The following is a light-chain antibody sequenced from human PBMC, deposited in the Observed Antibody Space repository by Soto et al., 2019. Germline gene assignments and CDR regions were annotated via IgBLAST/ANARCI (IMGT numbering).Light chain of an antibody. CDR1: RDDIGAYDY. CDR2: EVT. J-gene: IGLJ2*01. Sequence: QSALTQPASVSGSPGQSITISCAGTRDDIGAYDYVSWYQQHPGNAPKLLVYEVTNRPSGVSDRFSGSKSGNTASLTISGLQAEDEADYYCNPYTNSSAVVFGRGTKVTVL. V-gene: IGLV2-14*01. CDR3: NPYTNSSAVV.